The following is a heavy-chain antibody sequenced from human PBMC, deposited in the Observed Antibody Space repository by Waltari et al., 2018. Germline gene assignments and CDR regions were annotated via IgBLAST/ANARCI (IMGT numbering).Heavy chain of an antibody. D-gene: IGHD5-18*01. CDR2: IYYSGST. V-gene: IGHV4-39*01. Sequence: QLQLQESGPGLVKPSETLSLTCTVSGGSISSSSYYWGWIRQPPGKGLEWIGSIYYSGSTYYTPSLKSRVTISVDTSKNQFSLKLSSVTAADTAVYYCASTARGGYSYGYFDYWGQGTLVTVSS. CDR3: ASTARGGYSYGYFDY. CDR1: GGSISSSSYY. J-gene: IGHJ4*02.